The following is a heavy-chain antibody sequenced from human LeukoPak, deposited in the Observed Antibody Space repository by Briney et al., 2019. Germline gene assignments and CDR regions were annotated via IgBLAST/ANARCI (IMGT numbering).Heavy chain of an antibody. CDR3: ARLRTTHDAFDI. CDR1: GGSISSSSYY. D-gene: IGHD1-7*01. CDR2: IYYSGGT. Sequence: SETLSLTCTVSGGSISSSSYYWDWIRQPPGERLEWIGSIYYSGGTYYNPSLKSRVTISVDTSKNQFSLKLSSVTAADTAVYYCARLRTTHDAFDIWGQGTMVTLPS. J-gene: IGHJ3*02. V-gene: IGHV4-39*01.